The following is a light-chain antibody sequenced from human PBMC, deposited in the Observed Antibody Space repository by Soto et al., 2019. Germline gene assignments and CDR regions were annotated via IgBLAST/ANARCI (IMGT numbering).Light chain of an antibody. CDR3: QQYNSYSPMYT. CDR1: QSINSW. Sequence: DIQMTQSPSTLSASVGDRVTITCRASQSINSWLAWYQQKPGKAPKLLIYDASSLESGVPSRFSGSGSGTEFTLTISSLQPDDFATYYCQQYNSYSPMYTFGQGTKLEIK. V-gene: IGKV1-5*01. CDR2: DAS. J-gene: IGKJ2*01.